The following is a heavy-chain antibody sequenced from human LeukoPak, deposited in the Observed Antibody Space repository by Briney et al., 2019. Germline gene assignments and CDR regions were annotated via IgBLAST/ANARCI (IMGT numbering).Heavy chain of an antibody. J-gene: IGHJ5*02. Sequence: GGSLRLSCAASGFTFDDYAMHWVRQAPGKGLEWVSGISWNSATIDYADSVKGRFTISRDNAKNSLYLQMNSLRAEDTALYYCAKQPTLRVGFVRTSPLVAWFDPWGQGTLVTVSS. D-gene: IGHD2-15*01. V-gene: IGHV3-9*01. CDR1: GFTFDDYA. CDR3: AKQPTLRVGFVRTSPLVAWFDP. CDR2: ISWNSATI.